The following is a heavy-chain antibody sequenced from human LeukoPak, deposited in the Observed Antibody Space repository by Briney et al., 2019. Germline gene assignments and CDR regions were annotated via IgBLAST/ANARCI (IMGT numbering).Heavy chain of an antibody. J-gene: IGHJ4*02. CDR2: ITDDGST. Sequence: SETLSLTCIVSGGYISSSSYYWGWIRQPPGKGLEWIGSITDDGSTSYNPSLKSLVTISVDTSKNQFSLKLSSVTAADTAVYYCAMYRGLTMFDYWGQGTLVTVSS. D-gene: IGHD3/OR15-3a*01. CDR1: GGYISSSSYY. CDR3: AMYRGLTMFDY. V-gene: IGHV4-39*01.